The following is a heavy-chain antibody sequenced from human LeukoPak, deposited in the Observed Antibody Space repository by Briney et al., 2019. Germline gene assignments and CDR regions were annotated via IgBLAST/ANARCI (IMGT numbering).Heavy chain of an antibody. V-gene: IGHV4-34*01. CDR2: INHSGST. D-gene: IGHD3-3*01. CDR1: GGSFSGSY. Sequence: SETLSLTCAVYGGSFSGSYWTWIRQPPAKGLDWIGEINHSGSTNYNPSLKSRVTISVDTSKNQFSLKLSSVTAADTAVYYCARQPAAGVADYWGQGTLVTVSS. CDR3: ARQPAAGVADY. J-gene: IGHJ4*02.